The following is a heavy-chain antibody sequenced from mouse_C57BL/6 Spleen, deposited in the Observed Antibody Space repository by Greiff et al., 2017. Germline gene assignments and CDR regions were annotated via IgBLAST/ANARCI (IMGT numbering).Heavy chain of an antibody. Sequence: EVKVEESGGGLVQPGGSMKLSCVASGFTFSNYWMNWVRQSPEKGLEWVAQIRLKSDNYATHYAESVKGRFTISRDDSKSSVYLQMNNLRAEDTGIYYCTGATVVVHFDYWGQGTTLTVSS. V-gene: IGHV6-3*01. CDR1: GFTFSNYW. D-gene: IGHD1-1*01. CDR3: TGATVVVHFDY. CDR2: IRLKSDNYAT. J-gene: IGHJ2*01.